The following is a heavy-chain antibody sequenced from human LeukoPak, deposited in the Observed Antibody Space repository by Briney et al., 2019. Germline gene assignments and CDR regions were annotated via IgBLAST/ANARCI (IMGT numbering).Heavy chain of an antibody. J-gene: IGHJ5*02. CDR3: ARAYYYDVNWFDP. Sequence: GGSLRLSCAASGFTFDDYAMHWVRHAPGKGLEWVSGISWNSGSIGYADSVKGRFTISRDNAKNSLYLQMNSLRAEDTAVYYCARAYYYDVNWFDPWGQGTLLTVSS. D-gene: IGHD3-22*01. CDR2: ISWNSGSI. V-gene: IGHV3-9*01. CDR1: GFTFDDYA.